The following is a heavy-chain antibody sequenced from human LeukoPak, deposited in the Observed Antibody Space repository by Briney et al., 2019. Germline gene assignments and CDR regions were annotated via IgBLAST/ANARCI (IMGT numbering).Heavy chain of an antibody. CDR1: GFTFSGNW. CDR2: INQGGSDK. V-gene: IGHV3-7*01. Sequence: PGGSLRLSFAASGFTFSGNWMSWVRQAPGKGLEWVANINQGGSDKYYVDSVKGRFTISRDNANNLLYLQMNSLRGEDTAVYYCTRDRSRAVDDWGQGTLVTVSS. CDR3: TRDRSRAVDD. J-gene: IGHJ4*02. D-gene: IGHD6-25*01.